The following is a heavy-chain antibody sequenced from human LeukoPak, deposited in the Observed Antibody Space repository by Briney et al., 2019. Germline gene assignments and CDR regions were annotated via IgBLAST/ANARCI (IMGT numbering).Heavy chain of an antibody. CDR3: AKGEYYYDSTGYYYERHAFDI. J-gene: IGHJ3*02. CDR2: ISGSGGST. Sequence: PGGSLRLSCAASGFTFSSYAMSWVRQAPGKGLEWVTAISGSGGSTYYADSVKGRFTISRDNSKNTLYLQMNSLRAEDTAVYYCAKGEYYYDSTGYYYERHAFDIWGLGTMVTVSS. CDR1: GFTFSSYA. D-gene: IGHD3-22*01. V-gene: IGHV3-23*01.